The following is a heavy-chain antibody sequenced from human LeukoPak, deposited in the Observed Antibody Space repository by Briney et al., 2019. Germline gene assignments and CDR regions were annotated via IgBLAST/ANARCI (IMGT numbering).Heavy chain of an antibody. D-gene: IGHD6-6*01. J-gene: IGHJ4*02. CDR3: ARGWIAARPPDY. V-gene: IGHV4-34*01. CDR2: INHSGST. Sequence: SETLSLTCAVYGGSFSGYYWSWIRQPPGKGLEWIGEINHSGSTNYNPSLKSRVTISVDTSKNQFSLKLSSVTAADTAVYYCARGWIAARPPDYWGQGTLVTVSS. CDR1: GGSFSGYY.